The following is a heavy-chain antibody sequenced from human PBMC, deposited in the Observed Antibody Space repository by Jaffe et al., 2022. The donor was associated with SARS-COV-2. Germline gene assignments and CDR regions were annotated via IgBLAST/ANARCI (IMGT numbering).Heavy chain of an antibody. CDR3: AKDQNAYSGRSFYYGMDV. CDR1: GLTFSSYG. V-gene: IGHV3-30*18. CDR2: ISYDGIIK. J-gene: IGHJ6*02. D-gene: IGHD1-26*01. Sequence: QVQLVESGGGVVQPGRSQRLSCAVSGLTFSSYGMHWVRQAPGKGLEWVAVISYDGIIKYYVDSVKGRFAISRDNSKNTVYLQMNSLRIEDTAVYYCAKDQNAYSGRSFYYGMDVWGQGTTVIVSS.